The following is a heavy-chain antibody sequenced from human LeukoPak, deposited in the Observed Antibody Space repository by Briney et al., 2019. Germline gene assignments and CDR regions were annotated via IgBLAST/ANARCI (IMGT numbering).Heavy chain of an antibody. V-gene: IGHV1-8*01. Sequence: ASVKVSCKASGYTFTTYDINWVRQATGQGLEWMAWMNPNSGNTGYAQKFQGRVTMTRNTSISTAYMELSSLRSEDTAVYYCATSRSNIVVVVAAAQPFDYWGQGTLVTVSS. CDR2: MNPNSGNT. CDR1: GYTFTTYD. CDR3: ATSRSNIVVVVAAAQPFDY. J-gene: IGHJ4*02. D-gene: IGHD2-15*01.